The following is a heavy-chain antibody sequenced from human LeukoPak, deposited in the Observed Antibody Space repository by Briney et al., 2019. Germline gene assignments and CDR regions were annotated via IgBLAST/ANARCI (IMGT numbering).Heavy chain of an antibody. CDR3: ARGLPPVMKYYFDY. CDR1: GFTFSSYG. Sequence: GGSLRLPCAASGFTFSSYGMHWVRQAPGKGLEWVAVMWYDGSNKYYADSVKGRFTISRDDSKNTLYLQMNSLRAEDTAMYYCARGLPPVMKYYFDYWGQGTLVTVSS. J-gene: IGHJ4*02. V-gene: IGHV3-33*08. D-gene: IGHD4-11*01. CDR2: MWYDGSNK.